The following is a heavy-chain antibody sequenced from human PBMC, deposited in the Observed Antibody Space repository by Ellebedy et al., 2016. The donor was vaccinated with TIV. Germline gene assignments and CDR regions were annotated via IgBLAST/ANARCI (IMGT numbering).Heavy chain of an antibody. CDR1: GFTFSSYA. D-gene: IGHD3-3*01. Sequence: GESLKISCAASGFTFSSYAMSWVRQAPGKGLEWVSAISGSGGSTYYADSVKGRFTISRDNSKNTLYLQMNSLRAEDTAVYYCAKDGRITIFGVILETTFDYWGQGTLVTVSS. CDR3: AKDGRITIFGVILETTFDY. V-gene: IGHV3-23*01. J-gene: IGHJ4*02. CDR2: ISGSGGST.